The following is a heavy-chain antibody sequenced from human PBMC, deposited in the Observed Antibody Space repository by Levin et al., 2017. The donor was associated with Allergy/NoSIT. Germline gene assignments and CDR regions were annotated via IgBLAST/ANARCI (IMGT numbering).Heavy chain of an antibody. CDR2: TSSNGGSA. J-gene: IGHJ5*02. CDR3: ARGPHLTVAPISNSWFDP. CDR1: GFTFSAYP. D-gene: IGHD5-12*01. Sequence: LSFTCAASGFTFSAYPMYWVRQAPGKGLEYVSGTSSNGGSAYYASSVKGRFTISRDNSKNTLYLQMGSLRAEDMAVYYCARGPHLTVAPISNSWFDPWGQGTLVTVSS. V-gene: IGHV3-64*01.